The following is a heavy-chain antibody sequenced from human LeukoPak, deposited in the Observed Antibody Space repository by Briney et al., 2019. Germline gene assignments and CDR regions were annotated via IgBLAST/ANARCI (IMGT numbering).Heavy chain of an antibody. CDR3: AKARDHNWFDP. Sequence: GGSLRLSCAASGFTFSSYEMNWVRQAPGKGLEWVSYISSSGSTIYYADSVKGRFTISRDNAKNSLYLQMNSLRPEDTAVYYCAKARDHNWFDPWGQGTLVTVSS. J-gene: IGHJ5*02. CDR2: ISSSGSTI. V-gene: IGHV3-48*03. D-gene: IGHD3-10*01. CDR1: GFTFSSYE.